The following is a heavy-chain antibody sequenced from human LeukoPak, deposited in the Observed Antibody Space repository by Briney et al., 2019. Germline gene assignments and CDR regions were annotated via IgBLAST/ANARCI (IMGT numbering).Heavy chain of an antibody. V-gene: IGHV3-48*03. CDR1: GFTFSSYE. J-gene: IGHJ4*02. CDR2: ISSSGSTI. CDR3: ARVQRYCSGGSCYGKAVDY. D-gene: IGHD2-15*01. Sequence: PGGSLRLSCAASGFTFSSYEMNWVRQAPGKGLEWVSYISSSGSTIYYADSVKGRFTISRDNAKNSLYLQMNSLRAEDTAVYYCARVQRYCSGGSCYGKAVDYWGQGTLVTVSS.